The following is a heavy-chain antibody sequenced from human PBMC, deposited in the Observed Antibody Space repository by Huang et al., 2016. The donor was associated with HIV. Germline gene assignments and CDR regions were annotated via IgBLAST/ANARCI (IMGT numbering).Heavy chain of an antibody. CDR1: GFSISSYW. D-gene: IGHD3-22*01. Sequence: EVQLVESGGGLVQPGGSLRLSCAASGFSISSYWMHWVRQAPGKGLVWVSLIKREGSSTSYADSVKGRFTISRDNAKNTLYLQMNSLRAEDTAVYYCARDPRIQSWLNFFDYWGQGTLVSVSS. CDR2: IKREGSST. CDR3: ARDPRIQSWLNFFDY. V-gene: IGHV3-74*01. J-gene: IGHJ4*02.